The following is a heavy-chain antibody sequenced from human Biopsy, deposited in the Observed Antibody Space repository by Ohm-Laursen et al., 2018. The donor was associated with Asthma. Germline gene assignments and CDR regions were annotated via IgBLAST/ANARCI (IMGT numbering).Heavy chain of an antibody. CDR1: GGTFNTYV. J-gene: IGHJ4*02. CDR3: ARKAGSCISRTCYSLDF. V-gene: IGHV1-69*01. Sequence: SSVKVSCKPLGGTFNTYVIGWARQAPGQGLEWKGGINSVFGTTTYPQKFQDRVTITADDSTSTVYMELSSLRSEDTAVYYCARKAGSCISRTCYSLDFWGQGTLVTVSS. CDR2: INSVFGTT. D-gene: IGHD2-2*01.